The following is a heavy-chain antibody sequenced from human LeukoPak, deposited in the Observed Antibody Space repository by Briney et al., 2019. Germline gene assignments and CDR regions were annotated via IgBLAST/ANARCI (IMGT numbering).Heavy chain of an antibody. Sequence: SGKVSCKASGGTFSIYAISWVLQAPGQGLEWRGGIIPIFGTANYAQKFQGRVTITTDESTSTAYMELSSLRSEGTAVYYCALPLHSSSRGYYYYYMDVWGKGTTVTVSS. J-gene: IGHJ6*03. CDR3: ALPLHSSSRGYYYYYMDV. CDR1: GGTFSIYA. CDR2: IIPIFGTA. D-gene: IGHD6-6*01. V-gene: IGHV1-69*05.